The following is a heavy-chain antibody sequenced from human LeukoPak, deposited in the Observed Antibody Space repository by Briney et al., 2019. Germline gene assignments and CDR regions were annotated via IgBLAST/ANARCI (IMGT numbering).Heavy chain of an antibody. J-gene: IGHJ4*02. CDR2: ISYDGSNK. CDR1: GFTFSTYA. CDR3: ANHPTAVEMATTGFDY. D-gene: IGHD5-24*01. Sequence: GGSLRLSCAASGFTFSTYAMSWVRQAPGKGLEWVAVISYDGSNKYYADSVKGRFTISRDNSKNTLYLQMNSLRAEDTAVYYCANHPTAVEMATTGFDYWGQGTLVTVSS. V-gene: IGHV3-30*18.